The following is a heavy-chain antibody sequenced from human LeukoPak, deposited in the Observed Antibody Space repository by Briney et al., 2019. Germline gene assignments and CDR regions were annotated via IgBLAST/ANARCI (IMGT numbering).Heavy chain of an antibody. CDR1: GFAVSSNY. D-gene: IGHD5-18*01. Sequence: GGSLRLSCAASGFAVSSNYMSWVRQAPGKGLEWVGRIKSKTDGGTTDYAAPVKGRFTISRDDSKNTLYLQMNSLKTEDTAVYYCTTTRGYSYGYYYYYMDVWGKGTTVTVSS. V-gene: IGHV3-15*01. J-gene: IGHJ6*03. CDR3: TTTRGYSYGYYYYYMDV. CDR2: IKSKTDGGTT.